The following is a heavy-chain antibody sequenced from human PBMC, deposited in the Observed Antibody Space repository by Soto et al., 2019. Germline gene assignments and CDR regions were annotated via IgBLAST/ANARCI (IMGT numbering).Heavy chain of an antibody. D-gene: IGHD5-18*01. CDR1: GDTFNSYV. V-gene: IGHV1-69*01. CDR3: TRSYGYTFGGSLDN. J-gene: IGHJ4*02. Sequence: QVQLVQSGLEVKKPGSSVKVSCKASGDTFNSYVITWVRQAPGQGLEWLGGIITAFGTTSYAQNFQDRLTITADEAATTDHMELSSLTSDDTAMYYCTRSYGYTFGGSLDNWGQGTLVTVSS. CDR2: IITAFGTT.